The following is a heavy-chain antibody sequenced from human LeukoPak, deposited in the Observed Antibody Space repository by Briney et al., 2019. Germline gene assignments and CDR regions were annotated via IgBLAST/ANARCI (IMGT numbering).Heavy chain of an antibody. CDR2: IYYSGST. J-gene: IGHJ5*02. V-gene: IGHV4-31*03. CDR1: GGSISSGGYY. Sequence: SQTLSLTCTVSGGSISSGGYYWSWIRQHPGKGLEWIGYIYYSGSTYYNPSLKSRVTISVDTSKNQFSLKLSSVTAADTAVYYCARDAQEDIVVVPAAIPPNWFDPWGQGTLVTVSS. D-gene: IGHD2-2*01. CDR3: ARDAQEDIVVVPAAIPPNWFDP.